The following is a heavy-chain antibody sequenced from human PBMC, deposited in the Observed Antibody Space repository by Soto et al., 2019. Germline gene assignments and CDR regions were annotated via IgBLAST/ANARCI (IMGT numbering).Heavy chain of an antibody. D-gene: IGHD1-1*01. J-gene: IGHJ5*02. CDR2: IYATGTT. V-gene: IGHV4-4*07. CDR3: VRDGKKTLRDWFDP. Sequence: PXGTLSLTCTVSGASISGFYGSWIRKSAGKGLEWIGRIYATGTTDYNPSLKSRVMMSVDTSKKQFSLKLRSVTAADTAVYYCVRDGKKTLRDWFDPWGQGISVTVSS. CDR1: GASISGFY.